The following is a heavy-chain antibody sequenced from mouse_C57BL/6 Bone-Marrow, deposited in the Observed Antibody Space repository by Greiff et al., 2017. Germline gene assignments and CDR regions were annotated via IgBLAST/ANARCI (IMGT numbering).Heavy chain of an antibody. D-gene: IGHD4-1*01. V-gene: IGHV1-55*01. CDR3: AREGLDWDVLWYFDV. CDR1: GYTFTSYW. CDR2: IYPGSGST. Sequence: QVQLQQPGAELVKPGASVKMSCKASGYTFTSYWITWVKPRPGQGLEWIGDIYPGSGSTNYNEKFKSKATLTVDTSSSTAYMQLSSLTSEDSAVYYCAREGLDWDVLWYFDVWGTGTTVTVSS. J-gene: IGHJ1*03.